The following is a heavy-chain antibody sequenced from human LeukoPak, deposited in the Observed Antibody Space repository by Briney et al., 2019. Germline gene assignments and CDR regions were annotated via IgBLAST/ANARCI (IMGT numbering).Heavy chain of an antibody. CDR2: ISAYNGNT. CDR1: GYTFTSYG. D-gene: IGHD3-3*01. J-gene: IGHJ4*02. Sequence: GASVKVSCKASGYTFTSYGISWVRQAPGQGLEWMGWISAYNGNTNYAQKLQGRVTMTTDTSTSTAYMELRSPRSDDTAVYYCARDPESFGVVPTFDYWGQGTLVTVSS. V-gene: IGHV1-18*01. CDR3: ARDPESFGVVPTFDY.